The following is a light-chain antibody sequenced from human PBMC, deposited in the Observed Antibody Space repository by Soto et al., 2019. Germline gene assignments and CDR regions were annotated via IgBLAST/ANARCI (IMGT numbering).Light chain of an antibody. CDR3: QQSYIMSEGYT. V-gene: IGKV1-39*01. J-gene: IGKJ2*01. CDR1: QSISNH. Sequence: DIQVTQSPSSLSASAGDRVTITCRASQSISNHINWYQQKPGKAPKLLIYAASSLQSGVPSRFSGSGSGTDFTLTISSLRPEDFATYYCQQSYIMSEGYTFGQGTKVYIK. CDR2: AAS.